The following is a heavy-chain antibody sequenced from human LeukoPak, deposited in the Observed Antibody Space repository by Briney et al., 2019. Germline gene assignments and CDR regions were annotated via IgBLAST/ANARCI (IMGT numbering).Heavy chain of an antibody. D-gene: IGHD2-8*01. J-gene: IGHJ5*02. CDR1: GFTFSSYW. V-gene: IGHV3-7*01. CDR2: IKQDGSEK. Sequence: PGGSLRLSCVASGFTFSSYWMSWVRQAPGKGLEWVANIKQDGSEKYYVDSVKGRFTISRDNAKNSLYLQMNSLRAEDTAVYYCARDVSGFYHWLDPWGQGTLVTVSS. CDR3: ARDVSGFYHWLDP.